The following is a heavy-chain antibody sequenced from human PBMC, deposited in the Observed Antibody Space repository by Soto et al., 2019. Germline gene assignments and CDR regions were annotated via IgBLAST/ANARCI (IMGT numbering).Heavy chain of an antibody. V-gene: IGHV3-30*03. Sequence: QVQLVESGGGVVQPGRSLRLSCAASGFTFSSYDMHWVRQAPGKGLEWVAVISYDGSNKYYADSVKGRFTISRDNSKNTLYLQMNSLRAEDTAVYYCATPYSYTDYWGQGTLVTVSS. D-gene: IGHD5-18*01. CDR1: GFTFSSYD. CDR2: ISYDGSNK. CDR3: ATPYSYTDY. J-gene: IGHJ4*02.